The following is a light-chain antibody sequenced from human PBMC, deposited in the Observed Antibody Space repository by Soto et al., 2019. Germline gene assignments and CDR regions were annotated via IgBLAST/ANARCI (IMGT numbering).Light chain of an antibody. Sequence: DIQMTQSPSSLSASVGDRVTITCQAGQGISHYLNCYQQKPGKAPKLLIYDTSNLDTGVPSRFSGSGAGTHFTITITRLRLENVAKYFCQQYDNLPITFGQGTRLDIK. CDR3: QQYDNLPIT. J-gene: IGKJ5*01. CDR1: QGISHY. V-gene: IGKV1-33*01. CDR2: DTS.